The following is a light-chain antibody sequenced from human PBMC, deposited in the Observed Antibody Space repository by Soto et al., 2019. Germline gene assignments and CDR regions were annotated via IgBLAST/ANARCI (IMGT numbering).Light chain of an antibody. CDR3: QQYDNSPIT. V-gene: IGKV3-20*01. CDR2: GAS. CDR1: QSISSSF. J-gene: IGKJ5*01. Sequence: DIVLTQSPATLSLSPGERATLSCVSSQSISSSFLAWYQQKPGQAPRLLIYGASSRATGIPDRFSGTWSETDCTLTISRLEPEDVAVYYCQQYDNSPITLLQGTRLEIK.